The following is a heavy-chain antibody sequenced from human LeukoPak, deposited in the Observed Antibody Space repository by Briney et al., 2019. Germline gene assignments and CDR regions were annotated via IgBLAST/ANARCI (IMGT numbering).Heavy chain of an antibody. D-gene: IGHD5-12*01. CDR2: ISGGGDSI. Sequence: GGSLRLSCAASGFTFSTYPISWVRQAPGKGLEWVSAISGGGDSIYYADSVKGRFTISRDNSKNTLYLQMNSLRAEDTAVYYCAKDSVRGYSGYGNDGFDIWGQGTMVTVSS. V-gene: IGHV3-23*01. J-gene: IGHJ3*02. CDR3: AKDSVRGYSGYGNDGFDI. CDR1: GFTFSTYP.